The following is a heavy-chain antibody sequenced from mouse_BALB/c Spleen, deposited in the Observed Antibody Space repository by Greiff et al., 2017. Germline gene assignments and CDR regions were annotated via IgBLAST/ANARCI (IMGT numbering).Heavy chain of an antibody. CDR3: ARTIRAWFAY. J-gene: IGHJ3*01. CDR1: GFNIKDTY. CDR2: IDPANGNT. D-gene: IGHD2-4*01. V-gene: IGHV14-3*02. Sequence: ESGAELVKPGASVKLSCTASGFNIKDTYMHWVKQRPEQGLEWIGRIDPANGNTKYDPKFQGKATITADTSSNTAYLQLSSLTSEDTAVYYCARTIRAWFAYWVQGTLVTVSA.